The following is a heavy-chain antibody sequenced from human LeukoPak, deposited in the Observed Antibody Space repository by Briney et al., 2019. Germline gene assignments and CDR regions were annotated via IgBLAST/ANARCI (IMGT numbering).Heavy chain of an antibody. J-gene: IGHJ4*02. D-gene: IGHD6-19*01. CDR1: GGSISSYY. CDR3: ARYDSSGWSGDHHFDY. Sequence: KTSETLSLTCTVSGGSISSYYWSWIRQPPGKGLEWIGYIYYSGSTNYNPSLKSRVTISVDTSKNQFSLKLSSVTAADTAVYYCARYDSSGWSGDHHFDYWGQGTLVTVSS. V-gene: IGHV4-59*01. CDR2: IYYSGST.